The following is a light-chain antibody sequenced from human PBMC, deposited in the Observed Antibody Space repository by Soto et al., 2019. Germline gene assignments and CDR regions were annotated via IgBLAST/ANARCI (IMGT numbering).Light chain of an antibody. V-gene: IGKV3D-20*02. CDR1: QSISGSY. CDR3: QQRNSWPPIT. Sequence: EIVLTQSPGTLSLSPGERVTLSCRASQSISGSYLAWYQQKRGQAPRLLVYGATTRATGIPDRFSGSGSGTDFTLTISSLEPEDFALYYCQQRNSWPPITFGQGTRLEIK. J-gene: IGKJ5*01. CDR2: GAT.